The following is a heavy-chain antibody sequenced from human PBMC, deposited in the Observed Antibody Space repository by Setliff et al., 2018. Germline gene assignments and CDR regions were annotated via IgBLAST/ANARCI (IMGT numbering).Heavy chain of an antibody. CDR3: Y. CDR1: GGSITSGSHY. Sequence: SETLSLTCTVSGGSITSGSHYWSWIRQPAGKALEWIGQIYSRGSMNYNLSLKSRVTISMNSLRAEDTAVYYCARIGGSYLYFDYWGQGTLVTVSS. V-gene: IGHV4-61*09. J-gene: IGHJ4*02. D-gene: IGHD1-26*01. CDR2: IYSRGSM.